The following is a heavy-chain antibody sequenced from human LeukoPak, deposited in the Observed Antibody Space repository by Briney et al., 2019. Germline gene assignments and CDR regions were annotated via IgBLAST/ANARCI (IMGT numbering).Heavy chain of an antibody. CDR1: GFTFDDSG. CDR2: INWNGGST. V-gene: IGHV3-20*04. Sequence: GGSLRLSCAASGFTFDDSGMSWGRQAPGKGLEWVSGINWNGGSTGYADSVKGRFTISRDNAKNSLYLQMNSLRAEDTALYYCARDFDDSSGTDFDYWGQGTLVTVSS. D-gene: IGHD3-22*01. CDR3: ARDFDDSSGTDFDY. J-gene: IGHJ4*02.